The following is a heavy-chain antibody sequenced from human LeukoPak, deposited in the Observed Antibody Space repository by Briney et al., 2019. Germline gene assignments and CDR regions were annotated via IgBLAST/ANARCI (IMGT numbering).Heavy chain of an antibody. Sequence: GESLKISCKGSGYSFTSYWIGWVRQMPGKGLEWMGIIYPGDSDTRYSPSFQGQVTISADKSISTAYLQWSSLKASDTAMYYCARRDILTGSLYYFDYWGQGTLVTVSS. CDR2: IYPGDSDT. V-gene: IGHV5-51*01. CDR3: ARRDILTGSLYYFDY. D-gene: IGHD3-9*01. J-gene: IGHJ4*02. CDR1: GYSFTSYW.